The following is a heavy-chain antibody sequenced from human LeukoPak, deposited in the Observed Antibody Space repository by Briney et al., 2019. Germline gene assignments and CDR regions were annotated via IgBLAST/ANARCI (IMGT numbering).Heavy chain of an antibody. CDR3: ARAIAVSPWYFDL. CDR2: IRSSSSDI. CDR1: GFTFSDYH. V-gene: IGHV3-11*03. Sequence: PGGSLRLSCAASGFTFSDYHMSWIRQAPGKGLEWVSYIRSSSSDINYADSVRGRFTISRDNAKNSLYLQMNSLRAEDPAVYYCARAIAVSPWYFDLWGRGTLVTVSS. D-gene: IGHD6-19*01. J-gene: IGHJ2*01.